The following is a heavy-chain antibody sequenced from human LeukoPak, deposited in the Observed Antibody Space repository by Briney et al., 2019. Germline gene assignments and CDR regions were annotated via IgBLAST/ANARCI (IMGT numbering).Heavy chain of an antibody. CDR2: IHPNNGGT. J-gene: IGHJ4*02. Sequence: GASVKVSCKASGYSFTGHYLHWMRQAPGQGLEWVGWIHPNNGGTQYAQKFQGRLIITRDTSLNTVYMELNSLISDDTAMYYCTREDYWGQGTLVTVSS. V-gene: IGHV1-2*02. CDR3: TREDY. CDR1: GYSFTGHY.